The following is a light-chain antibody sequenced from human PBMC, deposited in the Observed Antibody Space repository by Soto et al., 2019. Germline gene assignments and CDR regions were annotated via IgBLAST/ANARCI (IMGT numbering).Light chain of an antibody. CDR1: SSDIGAFTS. CDR3: SSYSRTTTLVV. CDR2: DII. V-gene: IGLV2-14*03. J-gene: IGLJ2*01. Sequence: QSALTQPASVSGSPGQSITISCTGTSSDIGAFTSVSWYQQHPGKAPKLIIYDIIHRPPGVSDRFSGSKSVNTASLTVSGLQPEDEANYYCSSYSRTTTLVVFGGGTKLTVL.